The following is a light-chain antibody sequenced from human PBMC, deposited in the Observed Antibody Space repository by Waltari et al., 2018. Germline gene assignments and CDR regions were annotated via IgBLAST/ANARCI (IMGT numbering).Light chain of an antibody. CDR1: QSISRY. Sequence: IMLTQSPGTLSLSPGERATLSCRASQSISRYLAWYQQKPGQAPRHLVYGASTRATAIPARFSGSGSGTDFSLTISGLEPEDSAVYYCQHHFRLPATFGQGTKVEIK. V-gene: IGKV3-20*01. CDR3: QHHFRLPAT. CDR2: GAS. J-gene: IGKJ1*01.